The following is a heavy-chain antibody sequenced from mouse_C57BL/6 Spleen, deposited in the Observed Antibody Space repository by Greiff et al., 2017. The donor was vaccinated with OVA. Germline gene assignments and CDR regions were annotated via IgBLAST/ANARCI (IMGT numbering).Heavy chain of an antibody. V-gene: IGHV5-4*01. J-gene: IGHJ1*03. D-gene: IGHD1-1*01. CDR3: ARDSYYYGSYWYFDV. CDR1: GFTFSSYA. CDR2: ISDGGSYT. Sequence: EVQRVESGGGLVKPGGSLKLSCAASGFTFSSYAMSWVRQTPEKRLEWVATISDGGSYTYYPDNVKGRFTISRDNAKNNLYLQMSHLKSEDTAMYYCARDSYYYGSYWYFDVWGTGTTVTVS.